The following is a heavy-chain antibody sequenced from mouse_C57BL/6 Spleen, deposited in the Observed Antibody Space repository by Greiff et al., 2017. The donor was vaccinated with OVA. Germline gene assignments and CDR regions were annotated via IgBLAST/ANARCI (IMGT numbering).Heavy chain of an antibody. J-gene: IGHJ1*03. Sequence: QVQLKQPGAELVKPGASVKLSCKASGYTFTSYWMHWVKQRPGQGLEWIGMIHPNSGSTNYNEKFKSKATLTVDKSSSTAYMQLSSLTSEDSAVYYCARWYYGSSWYFDVWGTGTTVTVSS. D-gene: IGHD1-1*01. CDR1: GYTFTSYW. CDR2: IHPNSGST. V-gene: IGHV1-64*01. CDR3: ARWYYGSSWYFDV.